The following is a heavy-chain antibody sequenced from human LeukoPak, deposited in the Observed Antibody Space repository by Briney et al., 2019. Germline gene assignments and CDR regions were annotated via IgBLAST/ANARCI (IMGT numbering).Heavy chain of an antibody. CDR3: ARREGRGSPRGSLDF. CDR2: IYYSGTT. J-gene: IGHJ4*02. D-gene: IGHD3-10*01. V-gene: IGHV4-61*08. CDR1: GGSISSGGYY. Sequence: SETLSLNCTVSGGSISSGGYYWSWIRQHPGKGLEWIGYIYYSGTTNYNPSLKSRVAISVDMSKSQFSLKLSSVTAADTAVYYCARREGRGSPRGSLDFWGQGALVTVSS.